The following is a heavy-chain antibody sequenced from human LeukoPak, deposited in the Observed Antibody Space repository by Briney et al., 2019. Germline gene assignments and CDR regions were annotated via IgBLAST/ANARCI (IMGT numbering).Heavy chain of an antibody. V-gene: IGHV4-30-4*01. J-gene: IGHJ3*02. Sequence: SQTLSLTCTVSGGSISSGDYYWSWIRQPPGKGLEWVGYIYYSGSTHYNPSLKSRVTISVDTSKNQFSLKLSSVTAADTAVYYCARVVPSAAAGPDAFDIWGQGTMVTVSS. CDR2: IYYSGST. CDR1: GGSISSGDYY. D-gene: IGHD6-13*01. CDR3: ARVVPSAAAGPDAFDI.